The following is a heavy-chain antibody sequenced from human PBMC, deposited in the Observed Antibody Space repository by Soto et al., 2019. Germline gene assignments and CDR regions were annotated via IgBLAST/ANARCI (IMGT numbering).Heavy chain of an antibody. CDR2: IYWGDNE. J-gene: IGHJ4*02. CDR3: VYRDFGDYFFQF. Sequence: QITLKESGPTLVNPTQTLTLTCTFSGFSLTTQGVHVGWIRQPPGKALEWLALIYWGDNEVYSPSLKNRLTITKDTSKSQVVLTLATVDPVDTATYYCVYRDFGDYFFQFWGQGILVNVSS. CDR1: GFSLTTQGVH. D-gene: IGHD4-17*01. V-gene: IGHV2-5*02.